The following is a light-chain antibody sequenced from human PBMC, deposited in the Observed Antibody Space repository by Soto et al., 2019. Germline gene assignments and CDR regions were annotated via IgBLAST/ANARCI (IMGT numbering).Light chain of an antibody. V-gene: IGKV1-5*01. J-gene: IGKJ1*01. CDR2: DAS. Sequence: DIQMTQSPSTLSASVGDRVTITCRASQSISSWLAWYQQKPGKAPKLLIYDASSLESGVPSRFSGSGSGTEFTLTISSLQPDDFATYYCQQSLGTFGQGTKV. CDR3: QQSLGT. CDR1: QSISSW.